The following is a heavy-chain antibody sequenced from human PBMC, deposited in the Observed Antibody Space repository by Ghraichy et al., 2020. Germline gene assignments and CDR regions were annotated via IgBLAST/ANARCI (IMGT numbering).Heavy chain of an antibody. CDR2: TSSDGSQS. CDR1: GFTFTTHA. D-gene: IGHD6-19*01. Sequence: GESLNISCAASGFTFTTHAMHWVRQIPGKGLEWVAFTSSDGSQSFYAESVKGRFTASRDNSKNMVFLQMDSLRPEDTAVYYCAKDNYGSGWSYFDNWGQGTLVTVSS. CDR3: AKDNYGSGWSYFDN. V-gene: IGHV3-30*18. J-gene: IGHJ4*02.